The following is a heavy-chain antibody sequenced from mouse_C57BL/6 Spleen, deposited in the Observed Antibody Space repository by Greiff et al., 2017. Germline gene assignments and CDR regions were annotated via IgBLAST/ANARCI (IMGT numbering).Heavy chain of an antibody. CDR2: IYIGNGYT. CDR1: GYTFTSYG. D-gene: IGHD1-1*01. V-gene: IGHV1-58*01. J-gene: IGHJ1*03. CDR3: ARARYYGSSYGDWYFDV. Sequence: EVQLQQSGAELVRPGSSVKMSCKTSGYTFTSYGINWVKQRPGQGLEWIGYIYIGNGYTEYNEKFKGKATLTSDTTSSTAYMQLSSLTSEDSAIYFCARARYYGSSYGDWYFDVWGTGTTVTVSS.